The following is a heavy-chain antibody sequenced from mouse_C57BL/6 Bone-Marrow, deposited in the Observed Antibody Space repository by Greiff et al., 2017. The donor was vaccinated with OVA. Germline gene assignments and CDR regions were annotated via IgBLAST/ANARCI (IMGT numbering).Heavy chain of an antibody. CDR1: GFSLTSYG. J-gene: IGHJ4*01. V-gene: IGHV2-6*03. CDR3: ARSGYDGSEVAMDY. D-gene: IGHD1-1*01. Sequence: VMLVESGPGLVAPSQSLSITCTVSGFSLTSYGVHWVRQPPGKGLEWLVVIWSDGNTTYTSALKSRLSISKDNSKSQVFLKMNSLQTDDTAMYYGARSGYDGSEVAMDYWGQGTSVTVSS. CDR2: IWSDGNT.